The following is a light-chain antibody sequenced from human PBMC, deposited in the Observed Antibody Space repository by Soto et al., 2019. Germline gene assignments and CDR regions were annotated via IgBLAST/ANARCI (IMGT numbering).Light chain of an antibody. J-gene: IGKJ1*01. CDR3: QQSYSIPWT. V-gene: IGKV1-39*01. Sequence: DIQMTQSPSSLSASVGDTVTLACRASQTISNYLNWYQQKPGKAPQLLIYAASSLQGGVPSRFSGSGSGTDFTLTITSLLPEDFATYYCQQSYSIPWTFGQGTKVEIK. CDR1: QTISNY. CDR2: AAS.